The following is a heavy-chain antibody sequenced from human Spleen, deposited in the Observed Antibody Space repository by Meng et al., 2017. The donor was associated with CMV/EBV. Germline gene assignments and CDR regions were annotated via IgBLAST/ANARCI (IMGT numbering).Heavy chain of an antibody. J-gene: IGHJ5*02. V-gene: IGHV4-61*08. CDR3: ARGFLGGVYGRRCFDP. Sequence: SETLSLTCTVSGGSIYSGDYYWAWIRQPPGKGLEWIGYIYYSGSTNYNPSLNSRVTISVDTSKNQVSLKLTSVTAADTAVYYCARGFLGGVYGRRCFDPWGQGKLVTVSS. D-gene: IGHD3-10*02. CDR1: GGSIYSGDYY. CDR2: IYYSGST.